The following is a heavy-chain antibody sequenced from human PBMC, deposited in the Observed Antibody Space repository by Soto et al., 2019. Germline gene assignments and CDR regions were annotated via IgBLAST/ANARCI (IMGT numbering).Heavy chain of an antibody. Sequence: ASVKVSCKASGGTFSSYAISWVRQAPGQGLEWMGGIIPIFGTANYAQKFQGRVTITADESTSTAYMELNSLRSEDTAVYYCARGSCSGGSCYHDFDYWGQGTLVTVSS. CDR2: IIPIFGTA. D-gene: IGHD2-15*01. J-gene: IGHJ4*02. V-gene: IGHV1-69*13. CDR3: ARGSCSGGSCYHDFDY. CDR1: GGTFSSYA.